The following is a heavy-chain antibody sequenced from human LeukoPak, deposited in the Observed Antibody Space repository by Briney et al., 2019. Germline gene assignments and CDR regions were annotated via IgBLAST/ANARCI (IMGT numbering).Heavy chain of an antibody. V-gene: IGHV4-4*07. Sequence: SDSLTLTCTVSSGSYYWSWIRQPAGQGLEWIGQMSNSGGATYNTSLKSRVTISLDTSENHFSLKLKSVTAADTAVYYCARETQETYSSSWGLYDSHYYMDAWGKGTTVTVSS. CDR2: MSNSGGA. D-gene: IGHD6-13*01. J-gene: IGHJ6*03. CDR3: ARETQETYSSSWGLYDSHYYMDA. CDR1: SGSYY.